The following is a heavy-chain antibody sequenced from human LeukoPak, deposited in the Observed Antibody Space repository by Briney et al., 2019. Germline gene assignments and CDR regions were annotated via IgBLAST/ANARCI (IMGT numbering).Heavy chain of an antibody. J-gene: IGHJ4*02. V-gene: IGHV4-59*01. CDR1: GVSISSYY. CDR2: IYYSGNT. CDR3: ARGTSSLDY. Sequence: SETLSLTCTVSGVSISSYYWSWIRQPPGKGLEYIGYIYYSGNTNYNPSLKSRVTISVDTSKNQFSLKLSSVPAADTAVYYCARGTSSLDYWGQGTLVTVSS.